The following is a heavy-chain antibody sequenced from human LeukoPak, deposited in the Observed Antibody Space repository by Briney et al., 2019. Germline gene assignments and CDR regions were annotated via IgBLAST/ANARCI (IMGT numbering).Heavy chain of an antibody. J-gene: IGHJ4*02. Sequence: GGSLRLSCVASGFTFDDYAMHWIRQAPGKGLEWVSGISWDSGNIGYVDSEKGRFTISRDNAKNSLYLQMNSLRAEDTALYYCAKGQRLREFDYWGQGTLVTVSS. CDR1: GFTFDDYA. V-gene: IGHV3-9*01. D-gene: IGHD1-26*01. CDR3: AKGQRLREFDY. CDR2: ISWDSGNI.